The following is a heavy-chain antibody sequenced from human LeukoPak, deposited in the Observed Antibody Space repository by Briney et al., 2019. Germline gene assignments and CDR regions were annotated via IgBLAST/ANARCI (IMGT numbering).Heavy chain of an antibody. CDR3: ARGGSKRGTPSLWFGESTYYYGMDV. J-gene: IGHJ6*04. CDR2: IKKDGSEN. V-gene: IGHV3-7*03. CDR1: GFTFSSYW. D-gene: IGHD3-10*01. Sequence: GGSLRLSCAASGFTFSSYWMSWVREAPGKGREWVANIKKDGSENYYVDSVKGRFTISRDNAKNSLYLQRNSLRAEDTAVYYRARGGSKRGTPSLWFGESTYYYGMDVWGKGTTVTVSS.